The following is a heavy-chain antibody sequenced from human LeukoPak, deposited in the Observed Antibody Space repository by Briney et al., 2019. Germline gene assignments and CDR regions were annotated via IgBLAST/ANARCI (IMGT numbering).Heavy chain of an antibody. CDR2: IYYNGNT. Sequence: SETLSLTCTVSGGSISGTYWSWIRQSPGKGLEWIGYIYYNGNTDYNPSLRSRLTMSVDPSKNQFSLKLTSVTAADTALYYCAKGGWSLDIWGQGTMVTVSS. CDR1: GGSISGTY. J-gene: IGHJ3*02. V-gene: IGHV4-59*03. CDR3: AKGGWSLDI. D-gene: IGHD6-19*01.